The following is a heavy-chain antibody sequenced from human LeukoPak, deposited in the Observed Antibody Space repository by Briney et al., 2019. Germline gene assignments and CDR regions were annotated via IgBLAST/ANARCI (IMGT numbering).Heavy chain of an antibody. Sequence: GASVKVSCKVSGYTLTELSMHWVRQAPGKGLGWMGGFDPEDGETIYAQKFQGRVTMTEDTSTDTAYMELSSLRSEDTAVYYCATVLQGYQLLGDYWGQGTLVTVSS. CDR2: FDPEDGET. V-gene: IGHV1-24*01. CDR3: ATVLQGYQLLGDY. CDR1: GYTLTELS. J-gene: IGHJ4*02. D-gene: IGHD2-2*01.